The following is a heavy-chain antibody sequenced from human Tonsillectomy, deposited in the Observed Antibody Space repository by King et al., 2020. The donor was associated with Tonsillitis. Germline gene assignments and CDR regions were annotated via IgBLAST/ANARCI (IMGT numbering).Heavy chain of an antibody. CDR1: GFTFSNAW. Sequence: VQLVESGGGLVKPGGSFRLSCAASGFTFSNAWMNWVRQAPGKGLEWFGRIKSKTDGGTTDYAEPVKVRFTISRDDSKNTLYLQMNSLKTEDTAVYYCTTGGGLGIWGQGTMVTVSS. CDR3: TTGGGLGI. D-gene: IGHD3-3*01. J-gene: IGHJ3*02. CDR2: IKSKTDGGTT. V-gene: IGHV3-15*07.